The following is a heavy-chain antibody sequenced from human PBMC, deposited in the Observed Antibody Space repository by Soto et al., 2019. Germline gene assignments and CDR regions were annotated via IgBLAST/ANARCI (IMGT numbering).Heavy chain of an antibody. CDR1: GFTFSSYG. Sequence: GGSLRLSCAASGFTFSSYGMHWVRQAPGKGLEWVAVIWYDGSNKYYADSVKGRFTISRDNSKNTLYLQMNSLRAEDTAVYYCARDPIVVVPAAHAGWFDPWGQGTLVTVSS. CDR3: ARDPIVVVPAAHAGWFDP. CDR2: IWYDGSNK. D-gene: IGHD2-2*01. J-gene: IGHJ5*02. V-gene: IGHV3-33*01.